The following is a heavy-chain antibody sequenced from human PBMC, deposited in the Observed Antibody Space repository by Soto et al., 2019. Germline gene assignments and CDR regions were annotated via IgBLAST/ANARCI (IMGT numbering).Heavy chain of an antibody. V-gene: IGHV3-23*01. Sequence: EVQVMASGGALVQPGGSLRLSCAASGFTFSSYAMSWVRQAPGKGLEWVSTLTGTEYYTYYADSVKGRFTISRDSSKSSLHLQMNSLRAEDTAVYYCVKHDYGDYDPSGPWGQGTLVTVSS. CDR1: GFTFSSYA. J-gene: IGHJ5*02. D-gene: IGHD4-17*01. CDR2: LTGTEYYT. CDR3: VKHDYGDYDPSGP.